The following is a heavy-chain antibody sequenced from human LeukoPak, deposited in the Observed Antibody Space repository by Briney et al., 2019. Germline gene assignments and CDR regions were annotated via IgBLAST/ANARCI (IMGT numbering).Heavy chain of an antibody. D-gene: IGHD3-10*01. CDR3: ARGPETLLLWFGELLPTKPQGGFDY. Sequence: PSETLSLTCAVYGGSFSGYYWSWIRQPPGKGLEWIGEINHSGSTNYNPSLKSRVTISVDTSKNQFSLKLSSVTAGDTAVYYCARGPETLLLWFGELLPTKPQGGFDYWGQGTLVTVSS. J-gene: IGHJ4*02. CDR2: INHSGST. V-gene: IGHV4-34*01. CDR1: GGSFSGYY.